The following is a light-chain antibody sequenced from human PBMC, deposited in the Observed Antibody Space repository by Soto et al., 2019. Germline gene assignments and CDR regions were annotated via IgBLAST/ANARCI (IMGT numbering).Light chain of an antibody. V-gene: IGLV1-44*01. CDR1: SSNIGSNT. J-gene: IGLJ7*01. CDR2: SNN. Sequence: QSVLTQPPSASGTPGQRVTISCSGSSSNIGSNTVNWYQQLPGTAPKLLIYSNNQRPSGVTDRFSVSKSGTSASLAISGLQSEDEADYYCAAWDDSLNGPVFGGGTQLTVL. CDR3: AAWDDSLNGPV.